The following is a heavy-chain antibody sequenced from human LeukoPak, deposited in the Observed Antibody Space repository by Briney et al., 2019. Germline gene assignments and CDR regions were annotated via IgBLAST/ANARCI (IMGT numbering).Heavy chain of an antibody. Sequence: PGGSLRLSCAASGFTFSTYWMSWVRQAPGKGLEWVSAITGSGSITYYSDSVKGRFTISRDNSKNTVYPQLNSLRVEDTAVYYCAKMQGYLDYWGQGTLVTVSS. V-gene: IGHV3-23*01. CDR3: AKMQGYLDY. J-gene: IGHJ4*02. CDR2: ITGSGSIT. CDR1: GFTFSTYW.